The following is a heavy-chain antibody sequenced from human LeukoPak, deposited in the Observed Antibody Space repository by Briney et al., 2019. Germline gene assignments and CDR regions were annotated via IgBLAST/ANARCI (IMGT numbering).Heavy chain of an antibody. CDR2: IYTSGST. CDR1: GGSISSYY. Sequence: PSETLSLTCTVSGGSISSYYWSWIRQPAGKGLEWIGRIYTSGSTNYNPSLKSRVTMSLDTSKSQLYLRLTSVTAADTALYYCAKTKLDWLLFDFWGQGILVTVSS. CDR3: AKTKLDWLLFDF. D-gene: IGHD3-9*01. J-gene: IGHJ4*02. V-gene: IGHV4-4*07.